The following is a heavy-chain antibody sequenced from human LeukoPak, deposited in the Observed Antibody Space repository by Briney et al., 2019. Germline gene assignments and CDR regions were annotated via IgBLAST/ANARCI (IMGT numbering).Heavy chain of an antibody. J-gene: IGHJ4*02. CDR3: SAAGSPLDFDY. Sequence: PSETLSLTCTVSGGSISSGGYYWSWIRQPPGKGLEWIGYIYYSGSTNYNPSLKSRVTISVDTSKNQFSLKLSSVTAADTAVYYCSAAGSPLDFDYWGQGTLVTVSS. CDR1: GGSISSGGYY. CDR2: IYYSGST. D-gene: IGHD6-13*01. V-gene: IGHV4-61*08.